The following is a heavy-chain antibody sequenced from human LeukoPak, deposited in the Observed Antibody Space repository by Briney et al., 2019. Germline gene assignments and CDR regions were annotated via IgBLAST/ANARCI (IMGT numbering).Heavy chain of an antibody. J-gene: IGHJ4*02. CDR2: IKQDGSEK. CDR3: ARPRGNY. D-gene: IGHD3-16*01. Sequence: PGGSLRLSCAASGFTFSSCWMSWVRQAPGKGLEWVANIKQDGSEKYYVDPVKGRFTISRDNAKNSLYLQMNSLRAEDTAVYYCARPRGNYWGQGTLVTVSS. V-gene: IGHV3-7*01. CDR1: GFTFSSCW.